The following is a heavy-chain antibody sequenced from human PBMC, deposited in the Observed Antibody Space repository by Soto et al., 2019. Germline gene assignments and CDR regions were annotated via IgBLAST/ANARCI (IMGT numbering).Heavy chain of an antibody. J-gene: IGHJ4*02. CDR1: GFSLSTSGVG. CDR3: AQRLCDSSCYWDVGYFDS. CDR2: IYWDDDK. D-gene: IGHD2-15*01. V-gene: IGHV2-5*02. Sequence: QITLKESGPTLVKPTQTLTLTCTFSGFSLSTSGVGVGWIRQPPGKALECLALIYWDDDKRYSPSLKSRLTITKDTSKNQFVLTITNLDPADTATYYFAQRLCDSSCYWDVGYFDSWGQGTLVTVSS.